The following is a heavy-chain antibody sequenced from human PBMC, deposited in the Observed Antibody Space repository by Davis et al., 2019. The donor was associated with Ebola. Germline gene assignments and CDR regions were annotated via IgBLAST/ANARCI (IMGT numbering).Heavy chain of an antibody. CDR3: TRDGMIEGKFDH. J-gene: IGHJ4*02. CDR2: ISYDGTDS. V-gene: IGHV3-30*03. D-gene: IGHD3-16*01. CDR1: GFTFSSYG. Sequence: PGGSLRLSCAASGFTFSSYGMHWVRQAPGKGLEWVALISYDGTDSLYADSVKGRFTISRDNSKNTLYLQINSLRVEDTSMYYCTRDGMIEGKFDHWGQGTAVTVSS.